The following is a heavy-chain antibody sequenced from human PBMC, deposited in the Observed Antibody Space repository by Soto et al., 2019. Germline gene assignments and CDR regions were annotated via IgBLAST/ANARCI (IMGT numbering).Heavy chain of an antibody. V-gene: IGHV3-23*01. CDR3: EKDPYGGNSGVYFDY. D-gene: IGHD2-21*02. Sequence: AGGSLRLSCAVSGFTFGGYAMTWVRQAPGKGLEWVSSISGTGSSTYYADSVKGRFTISRDNSKNTLYLQMSSLRAEDTAVYYCEKDPYGGNSGVYFDYWGLGSLVTVSS. CDR1: GFTFGGYA. J-gene: IGHJ4*02. CDR2: ISGTGSST.